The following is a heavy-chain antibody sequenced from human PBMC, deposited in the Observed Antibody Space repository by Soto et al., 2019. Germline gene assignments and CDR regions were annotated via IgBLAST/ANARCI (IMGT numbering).Heavy chain of an antibody. Sequence: HPGGSLRLSCAASGFTFSSYPMSWVRQAPGKGLEWVSAISGSGGSTYYADSVKGRFTISRDNSKNTLYLQMNSLRAEDTAVYFCAKSGADPRVLVWFDSWGQGTLVTVSS. J-gene: IGHJ5*01. V-gene: IGHV3-23*01. CDR1: GFTFSSYP. CDR3: AKSGADPRVLVWFDS. D-gene: IGHD2-8*02. CDR2: ISGSGGST.